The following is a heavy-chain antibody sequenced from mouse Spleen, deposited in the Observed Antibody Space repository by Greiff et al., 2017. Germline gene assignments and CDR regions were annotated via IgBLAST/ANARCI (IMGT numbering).Heavy chain of an antibody. CDR3: AKSKYYGSKAY. D-gene: IGHD1-1*01. CDR1: GFSLTSYG. J-gene: IGHJ3*01. CDR2: IWGDGST. V-gene: IGHV2-3*01. Sequence: VQLVESGPGLVAPSQSLSITCTVSGFSLTSYGVSWVRQPPGKGLEWLGVIWGDGSTTYHSALISRLSICKDNSKSQVFLKLNRLQTDDTATYNCAKSKYYGSKAYWGQGTLVTVSA.